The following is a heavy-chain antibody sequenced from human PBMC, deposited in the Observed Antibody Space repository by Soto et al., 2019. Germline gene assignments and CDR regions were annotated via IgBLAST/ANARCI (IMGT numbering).Heavy chain of an antibody. Sequence: QVTLKESGPVLVKPTETVTLTCTVSGFSLSNGKMGVSWIRQPPGKALEWLAHIFPNDGKGYNTYLKSRLTISKDTSTSQVVLTMTNMEPVDTATYYCVRIREYHYDFWGPGTLVTVSS. CDR2: IFPNDGK. CDR1: GFSLSNGKMG. J-gene: IGHJ4*02. D-gene: IGHD3-10*01. CDR3: VRIREYHYDF. V-gene: IGHV2-26*01.